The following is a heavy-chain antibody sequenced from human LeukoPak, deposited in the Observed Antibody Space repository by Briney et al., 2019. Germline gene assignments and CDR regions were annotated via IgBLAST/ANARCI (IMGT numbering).Heavy chain of an antibody. Sequence: GRSLRLSCAASGFTFSSYGMHWVRQAPGKGLEWVAVISYDGSNKYYADSVKGRFTISRDNSKNTLYLQMNSLRAEDTAVYYCAKVVVRGVIGAFDIWGQGTMVTVSS. V-gene: IGHV3-30*18. CDR1: GFTFSSYG. D-gene: IGHD3-10*01. J-gene: IGHJ3*02. CDR2: ISYDGSNK. CDR3: AKVVVRGVIGAFDI.